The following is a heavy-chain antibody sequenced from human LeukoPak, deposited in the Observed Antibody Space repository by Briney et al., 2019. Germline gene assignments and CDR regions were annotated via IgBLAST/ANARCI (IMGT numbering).Heavy chain of an antibody. CDR1: GDSVYSNDAA. D-gene: IGHD6-13*01. J-gene: IGHJ5*02. CDR2: TFYRFKWKN. Sequence: SQTLSLTCVISGDSVYSNDAAWNWIRQSPSRGLEWLGRTFYRFKWKNDYAVSMRSRITINPDTSKNQFSLQLNSVSPEDAAMYYCAKERGYSSSWFEAWGQGTLVTVSS. CDR3: AKERGYSSSWFEA. V-gene: IGHV6-1*01.